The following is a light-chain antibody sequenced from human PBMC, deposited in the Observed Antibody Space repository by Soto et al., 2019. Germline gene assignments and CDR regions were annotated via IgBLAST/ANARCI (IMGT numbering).Light chain of an antibody. J-gene: IGLJ2*01. CDR2: EVN. Sequence: QSALTQPASVSGSPGQSITISCTGTSSDVGGHNYVSWYQQHPGKVPKLVISEVNKRPSGVSNRVSGSKSANTASLTISGLQVEDEDDYYCSSYTTAYTVVFGGGTKLTVL. CDR1: SSDVGGHNY. V-gene: IGLV2-14*01. CDR3: SSYTTAYTVV.